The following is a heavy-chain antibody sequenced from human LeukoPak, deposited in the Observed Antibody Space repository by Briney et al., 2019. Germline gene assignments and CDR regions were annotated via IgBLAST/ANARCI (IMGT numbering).Heavy chain of an antibody. CDR3: ARDYCGGDCYPGTQHALGIIDY. J-gene: IGHJ4*02. V-gene: IGHV1-2*02. CDR1: GYTFTGYY. CDR2: INPNSGGT. D-gene: IGHD2-21*02. Sequence: GASVKVSCKASGYTFTGYYMHWVRQAPGQGLEWMGWINPNSGGTNYAQKFQGRVTMTRDTSISTAYMELSRLRSDDTAVYYCARDYCGGDCYPGTQHALGIIDYWGQGTLVTVSS.